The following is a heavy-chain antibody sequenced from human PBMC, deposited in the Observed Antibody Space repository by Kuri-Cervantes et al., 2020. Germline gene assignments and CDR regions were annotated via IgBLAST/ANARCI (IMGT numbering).Heavy chain of an antibody. CDR2: INAGNGNT. D-gene: IGHD3-9*01. V-gene: IGHV1-3*01. Sequence: GESLKISCAASGFTFTSYAMHWVRQAPGQRLEWMGWINAGNGNTKYSQKFQGRVTITRDTSASTAYMELSSLRSEDTAVYYCARDSEYYDILTGYSPYNWFDPWGQGTLVTVSS. CDR3: ARDSEYYDILTGYSPYNWFDP. CDR1: GFTFTSYA. J-gene: IGHJ5*02.